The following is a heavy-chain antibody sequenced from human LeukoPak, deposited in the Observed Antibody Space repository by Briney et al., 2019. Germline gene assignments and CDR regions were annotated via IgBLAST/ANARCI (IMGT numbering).Heavy chain of an antibody. V-gene: IGHV3-11*06. J-gene: IGHJ4*02. Sequence: SGGSLRLSCAASGFTFSDYYMSWIRQAPGKGLEWVSYISGSSSYTIYADSVKGRFTISRDNAKNSLYLQMNSLRAEDTAVYYCARVTLYAESALGYWGQGDLVTVSS. CDR1: GFTFSDYY. CDR3: ARVTLYAESALGY. CDR2: ISGSSSYT. D-gene: IGHD4-17*01.